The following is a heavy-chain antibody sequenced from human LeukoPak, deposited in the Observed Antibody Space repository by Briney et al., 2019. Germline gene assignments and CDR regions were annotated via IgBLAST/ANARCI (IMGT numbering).Heavy chain of an antibody. CDR1: GFTFSTYW. Sequence: GGSLRLSCAGSGFTFSTYWMSWVRQAPGKGLEWVSAISGSGDSTYYADSVKGRFTLSRDNSKNTLYLQMNSLRAEDTAVYYCAKDWANIVGAPTLWGQGTLVTVSS. CDR2: ISGSGDST. CDR3: AKDWANIVGAPTL. J-gene: IGHJ4*02. D-gene: IGHD1-26*01. V-gene: IGHV3-23*01.